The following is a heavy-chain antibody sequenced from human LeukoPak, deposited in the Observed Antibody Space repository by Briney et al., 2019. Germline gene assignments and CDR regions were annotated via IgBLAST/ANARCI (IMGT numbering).Heavy chain of an antibody. Sequence: PGGSLRLSCAASGFTFSSYSMNWVRQAPGKGLEWVSYISSSSSTIYYADSVKGRFTISRDNAKNSLYRQMNSLRAEDTAVYYCARSTPAARSYYYYMDVWGKGTTVTISS. CDR3: ARSTPAARSYYYYMDV. CDR1: GFTFSSYS. D-gene: IGHD2-2*01. CDR2: ISSSSSTI. V-gene: IGHV3-48*01. J-gene: IGHJ6*03.